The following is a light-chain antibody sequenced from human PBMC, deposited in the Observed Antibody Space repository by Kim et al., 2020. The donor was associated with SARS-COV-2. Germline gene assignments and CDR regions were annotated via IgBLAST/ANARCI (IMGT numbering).Light chain of an antibody. V-gene: IGKV3-20*01. J-gene: IGKJ4*01. CDR2: GAS. Sequence: EIVLTKSPGTLSLSPGETATISCRTSQTLSSNYLAWYQQKPGQAPRLLIYGASSRATGIPDRFSGSGSETDFTLTISRLDPEDFAMYYCQQYGTSPLTFGGGTKVDIK. CDR3: QQYGTSPLT. CDR1: QTLSSNY.